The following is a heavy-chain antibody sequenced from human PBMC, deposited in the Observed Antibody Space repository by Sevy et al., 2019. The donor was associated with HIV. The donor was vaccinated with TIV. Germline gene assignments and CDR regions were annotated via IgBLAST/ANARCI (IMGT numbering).Heavy chain of an antibody. CDR2: IKQDESEK. Sequence: GGSLRLSCAASGFRFTDYWMSWVRQTPGKGLEWVANIKQDESEKYYVDSVKGRFAISRDNGKNSVSLQMNGLRVEDTALYYCAREVGGFNWRPYYFDSWGQGTLVTVSS. D-gene: IGHD3-16*01. J-gene: IGHJ4*02. V-gene: IGHV3-7*01. CDR3: AREVGGFNWRPYYFDS. CDR1: GFRFTDYW.